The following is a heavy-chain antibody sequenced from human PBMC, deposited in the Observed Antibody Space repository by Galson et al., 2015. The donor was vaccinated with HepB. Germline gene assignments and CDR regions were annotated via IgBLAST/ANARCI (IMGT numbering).Heavy chain of an antibody. V-gene: IGHV3-64D*06. CDR3: VKGTGQWLVSRRWGAFDI. J-gene: IGHJ3*02. CDR2: ISSNGGST. D-gene: IGHD6-19*01. Sequence: SLRLSCAASGFTFSSYAMHWVRQAPGKGLEYVSAISSNGGSTYYADSVKGRFTISRDNSKNTLYLQMSSLRAEDTAVYYCVKGTGQWLVSRRWGAFDIWGQGTMVTVSS. CDR1: GFTFSSYA.